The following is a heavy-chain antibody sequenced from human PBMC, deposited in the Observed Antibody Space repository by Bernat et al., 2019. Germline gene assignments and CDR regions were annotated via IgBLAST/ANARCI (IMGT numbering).Heavy chain of an antibody. Sequence: QVQLVESGGGVVQPGRSLRLSCAASGFTFSSYGVHWVRQAPGKGLEWVAVIWYDGSNKYYADSVKGRFTISRDNSKSTLYLQMNSLRAEDTAVYYCARDHKGYFDYWGQGTLVTVSS. CDR3: ARDHKGYFDY. CDR1: GFTFSSYG. V-gene: IGHV3-33*01. CDR2: IWYDGSNK. J-gene: IGHJ4*02.